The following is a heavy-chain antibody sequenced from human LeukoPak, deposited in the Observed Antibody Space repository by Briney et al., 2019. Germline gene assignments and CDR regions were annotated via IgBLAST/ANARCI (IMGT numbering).Heavy chain of an antibody. CDR2: FTHLETT. J-gene: IGHJ5*02. Sequence: GSLRLSCAASGFTFSDYYMTWIRQPPGKGLEWLGEFTHLETTNYNPSLKSRVTVSVDTSRNQFSLTLTSVTATDTAVFCARGNRRLGYYGSGSRLPYDSWGQGTLVTVSS. CDR1: GFTFSDYY. CDR3: ARGNRRLGYYGSGSRLPYDS. V-gene: IGHV4-34*01. D-gene: IGHD3-10*01.